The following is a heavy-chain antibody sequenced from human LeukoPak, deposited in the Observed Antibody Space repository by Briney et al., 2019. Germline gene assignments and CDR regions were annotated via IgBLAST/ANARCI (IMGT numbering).Heavy chain of an antibody. V-gene: IGHV1-3*01. CDR1: GYSFTSYA. CDR3: ARAHKQWLVGPVGY. J-gene: IGHJ4*02. CDR2: IYGDNGDT. D-gene: IGHD6-19*01. Sequence: ASVKVSCKASGYSFTSYAMNWVRQAPGQRLEWMGWIYGDNGDTKYSQEFQGRVTITRDTSASTAYMELSSLRSDDTAVYYCARAHKQWLVGPVGYWGQGTLVTVSS.